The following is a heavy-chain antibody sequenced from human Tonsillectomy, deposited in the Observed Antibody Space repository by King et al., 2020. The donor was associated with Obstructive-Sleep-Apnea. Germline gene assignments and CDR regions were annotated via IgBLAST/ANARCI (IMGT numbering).Heavy chain of an antibody. J-gene: IGHJ4*02. CDR3: VKDSDYNSGGYNYPEY. Sequence: VQLVESGGGLVQPGGSLRLSCAASGFAFSRYALTWVRLAPGKGLQWVSAISGSGGSTYYTDSVKGRFTISRDNSKNTLYLQMSSPRVEDTAMYHCVKDSDYNSGGYNYPEYWGQGTLVTVSS. V-gene: IGHV3-23*04. CDR2: ISGSGGST. D-gene: IGHD3-22*01. CDR1: GFAFSRYA.